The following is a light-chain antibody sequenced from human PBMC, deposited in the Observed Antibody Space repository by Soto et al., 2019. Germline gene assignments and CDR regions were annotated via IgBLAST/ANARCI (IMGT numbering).Light chain of an antibody. J-gene: IGLJ1*01. CDR1: SSDVGGYNY. V-gene: IGLV2-14*03. Sequence: QSALTQPAPVSGSPGQSITISCTGTSSDVGGYNYVSWYQHHPGKAPKLMTYDVSNRPSGVSNRFSGSKSGNTASLTISGLQAEDEADYYCSSYTRSATHVFGTGTKVTVL. CDR3: SSYTRSATHV. CDR2: DVS.